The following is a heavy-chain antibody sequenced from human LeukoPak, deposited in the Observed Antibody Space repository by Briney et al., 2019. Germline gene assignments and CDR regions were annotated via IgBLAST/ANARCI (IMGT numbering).Heavy chain of an antibody. Sequence: GSSVKVSCKASGGTFSSYAISWVRQAPGQGLEWMGWISAYNGNTNYAQKLQGRVTMTTDTSTSTAYMELRSLRSDDTAVYYCARSTDFWSGYPHFDYWGQGTLVTVSS. CDR2: ISAYNGNT. CDR1: GGTFSSYA. D-gene: IGHD3-3*01. J-gene: IGHJ4*02. CDR3: ARSTDFWSGYPHFDY. V-gene: IGHV1-18*01.